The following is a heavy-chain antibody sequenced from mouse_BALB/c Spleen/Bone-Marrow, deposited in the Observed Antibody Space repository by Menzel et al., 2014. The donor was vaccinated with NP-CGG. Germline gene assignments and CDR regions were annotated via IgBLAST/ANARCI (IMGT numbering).Heavy chain of an antibody. Sequence: VQLVESGPELVKPGASVKMSCKASGYTFTDYVMNWVRQRTGQGLEWIGEIYPGSGSVYHNEKFKGKATLTADKSSNTVYMHLSSLTSEDSAVYFCATSKPFYAMDYWGQGTSVTVSS. CDR1: GYTFTDYV. CDR3: ATSKPFYAMDY. J-gene: IGHJ4*01. CDR2: IYPGSGSV. V-gene: IGHV1-77*01.